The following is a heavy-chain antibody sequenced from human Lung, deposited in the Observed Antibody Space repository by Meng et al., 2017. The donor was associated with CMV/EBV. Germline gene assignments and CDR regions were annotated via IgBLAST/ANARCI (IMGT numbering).Heavy chain of an antibody. CDR1: GFTFSSFA. D-gene: IGHD5-24*01. V-gene: IGHV3-30*04. Sequence: SCAASGFTFSSFAIHWVRQAPGKGLDWVAVVSYDGTKTYYSDSGKGRFTLSRDNSKNTMYMEMSSLGYEDTAMYYCARARFDGGMDVWGQGTTVTVSS. J-gene: IGHJ6*02. CDR3: ARARFDGGMDV. CDR2: VSYDGTKT.